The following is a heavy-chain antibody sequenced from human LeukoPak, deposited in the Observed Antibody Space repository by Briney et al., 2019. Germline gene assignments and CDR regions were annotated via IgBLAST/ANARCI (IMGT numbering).Heavy chain of an antibody. CDR3: AKGGQQWLVPYY. J-gene: IGHJ4*02. CDR2: IDISGGAT. D-gene: IGHD6-19*01. Sequence: GGSLRLSCVASGFPHSRHAMRWVRQAPGKGLEWVSSIDISGGATWYADSVKGRFTISRDNSKNSLYLQMNSLRTEDTALYYCAKGGQQWLVPYYWGQGTLVTVSS. CDR1: GFPHSRHA. V-gene: IGHV3-43*02.